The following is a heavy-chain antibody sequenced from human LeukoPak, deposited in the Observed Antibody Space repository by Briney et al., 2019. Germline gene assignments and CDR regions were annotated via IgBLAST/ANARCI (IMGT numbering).Heavy chain of an antibody. V-gene: IGHV3-7*01. J-gene: IGHJ4*02. Sequence: GGSLRLSCAASGFTFSSYWMSWVRQAPGKGLEWVANIKQDGSEKYYVDSVKGRFTISRDNAKNSLYLQMNSLRAEDTVVYYCARDLAAAGTATTFDYWGQGTLVTVSS. CDR1: GFTFSSYW. D-gene: IGHD6-13*01. CDR3: ARDLAAAGTATTFDY. CDR2: IKQDGSEK.